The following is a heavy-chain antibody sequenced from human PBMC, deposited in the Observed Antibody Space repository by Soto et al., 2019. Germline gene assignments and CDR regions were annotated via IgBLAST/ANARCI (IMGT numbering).Heavy chain of an antibody. J-gene: IGHJ6*02. Sequence: GASVKVSCKASGYTFTGYYMHWVRQAPGQGLEWMGWINPNSGGTNYAQKFQGRVTMTRDTSISTAYMELSRLRSDDTAVYYCAREENTGYYYGMDVWGQGTTVTAP. CDR3: AREENTGYYYGMDV. V-gene: IGHV1-2*02. CDR1: GYTFTGYY. D-gene: IGHD4-17*01. CDR2: INPNSGGT.